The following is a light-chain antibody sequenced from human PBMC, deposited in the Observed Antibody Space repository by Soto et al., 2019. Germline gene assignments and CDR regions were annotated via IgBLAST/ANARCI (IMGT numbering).Light chain of an antibody. CDR3: QQRSTWPPALS. V-gene: IGKV3-11*01. CDR1: QSVRTF. J-gene: IGKJ4*01. CDR2: DAS. Sequence: EIVLTQSPATLSLSPGERATLSCMASQSVRTFLAWYQQKPGQAPRLLIYDASKRATGIPDRFSGSGSGTDFTLNISSLEPEDFAVYYCQQRSTWPPALSFGGGTKVEI.